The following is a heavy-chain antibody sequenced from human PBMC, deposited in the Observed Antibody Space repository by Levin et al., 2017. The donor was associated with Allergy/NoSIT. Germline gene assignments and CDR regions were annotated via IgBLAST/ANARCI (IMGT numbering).Heavy chain of an antibody. V-gene: IGHV3-23*01. J-gene: IGHJ4*02. CDR3: AKSPFGGVPRYYFDY. D-gene: IGHD3-16*01. Sequence: GESLKISCAASGFTFSSYAMSWVRQAPGKGLEWVSAISGSGGSTYYADSVKGRFTISRDNSKNTLYLQMNSLRAEDTAVYYCAKSPFGGVPRYYFDYWGQGTLVTVSS. CDR2: ISGSGGST. CDR1: GFTFSSYA.